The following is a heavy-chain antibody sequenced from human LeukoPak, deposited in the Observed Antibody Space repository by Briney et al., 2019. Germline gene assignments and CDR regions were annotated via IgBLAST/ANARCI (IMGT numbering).Heavy chain of an antibody. V-gene: IGHV3-21*01. CDR3: ARGERFLEWLLFFDY. D-gene: IGHD3-3*01. J-gene: IGHJ4*02. CDR1: GGSISSTS. CDR2: ISSSSSYI. Sequence: ETLSLTCTVSGGSISSTSYYWGWIRQPPGKGLEWVSSISSSSSYIYYADSVKGRFTISRDNAKNSLYLQMNSLRAEDTAVYYCARGERFLEWLLFFDYWGQGTLVTVSS.